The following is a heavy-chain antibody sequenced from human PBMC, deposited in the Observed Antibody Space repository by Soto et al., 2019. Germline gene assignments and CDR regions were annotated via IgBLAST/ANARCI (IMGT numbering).Heavy chain of an antibody. J-gene: IGHJ5*02. CDR2: IGAYNDDT. CDR1: GYTFSTYG. Sequence: QVQLVQSGAEVKKPGASVKVSCKASGYTFSTYGFSWVRQAPGQGLEWMGWIGAYNDDTNYAQNFQGRVTMTTDTSPPTSSRELRDLRSDATAVYFCARDWRGAEGFDPWGQGTLVTVSS. CDR3: ARDWRGAEGFDP. V-gene: IGHV1-18*01. D-gene: IGHD3-3*01.